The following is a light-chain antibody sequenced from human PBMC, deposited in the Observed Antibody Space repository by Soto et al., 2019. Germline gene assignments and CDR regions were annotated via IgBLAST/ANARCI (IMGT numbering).Light chain of an antibody. Sequence: EIVLTQSPVTXSFSPRKRATVSCRASQSVSSRYLAWYQQQHGQAXRXXXYGASSRATGIPDRFSGSGSGTDFNLTIRILEPEDFAVYYCQQDSTSPWTFGEGTKVDI. V-gene: IGKV3-20*01. J-gene: IGKJ1*01. CDR1: QSVSSRY. CDR3: QQDSTSPWT. CDR2: GAS.